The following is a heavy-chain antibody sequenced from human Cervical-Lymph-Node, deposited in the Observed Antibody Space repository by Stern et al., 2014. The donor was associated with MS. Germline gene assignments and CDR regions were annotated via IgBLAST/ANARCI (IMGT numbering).Heavy chain of an antibody. D-gene: IGHD6-19*01. CDR2: IIPIFGPA. Sequence: VQLVESGAEVKKPGSSVKVSCTASGGTFSSYAISWVRQAPGQGLEWMGGIIPIFGPANYAQKFQGRVAITADESTSTAYMELSSLRSEDTAVYYCARGEKQWLSLWDYWGQGTLVTVSS. CDR1: GGTFSSYA. V-gene: IGHV1-69*01. J-gene: IGHJ4*02. CDR3: ARGEKQWLSLWDY.